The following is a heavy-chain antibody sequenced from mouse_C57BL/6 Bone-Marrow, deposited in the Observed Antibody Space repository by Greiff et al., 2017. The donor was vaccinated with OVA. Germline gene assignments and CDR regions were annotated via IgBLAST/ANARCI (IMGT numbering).Heavy chain of an antibody. CDR1: GYAFSSSW. CDR2: IYPGDGDT. J-gene: IGHJ3*01. Sequence: QVQLQQSGPELVKPGASVKISCKASGYAFSSSWMNWVKQRPGKGLEWIGRIYPGDGDTNYNGKFKGKATLTADKSSSTAYMQLSSLTSEDSAVYFCAREDWERGAWFAYWGQGTLVTVSA. D-gene: IGHD4-1*01. CDR3: AREDWERGAWFAY. V-gene: IGHV1-82*01.